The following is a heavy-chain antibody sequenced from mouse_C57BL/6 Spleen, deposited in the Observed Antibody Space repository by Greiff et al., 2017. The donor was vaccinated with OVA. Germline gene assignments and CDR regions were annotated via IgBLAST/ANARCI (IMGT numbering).Heavy chain of an antibody. J-gene: IGHJ4*01. CDR3: ARRPGRKDAMDY. CDR2: IYPGSGST. D-gene: IGHD4-1*01. V-gene: IGHV1-55*01. CDR1: GYTFTSYW. Sequence: VQLQQSGAELVKPGASVKMSCKASGYTFTSYWITWVKQRPGQGLEWIGDIYPGSGSTNYNEKFKSKATLTVDTSSSTAYMQLSSLTSEDSAVYYCARRPGRKDAMDYWGQGTSVTVSS.